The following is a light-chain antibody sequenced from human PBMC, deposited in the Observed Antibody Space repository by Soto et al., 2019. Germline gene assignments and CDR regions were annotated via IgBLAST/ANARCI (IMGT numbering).Light chain of an antibody. CDR1: QSVSSY. J-gene: IGKJ5*01. Sequence: EIVLTQSPGTLSLSPGERATLSCRASQSVSSYYLAWYQQKPGQAPRLLIYDASNRATGIPARFSGSGSGTDFTLTISSLEPEDVAVYYCQQRSNWLITLGQGTRLEIK. CDR2: DAS. CDR3: QQRSNWLIT. V-gene: IGKV3-11*01.